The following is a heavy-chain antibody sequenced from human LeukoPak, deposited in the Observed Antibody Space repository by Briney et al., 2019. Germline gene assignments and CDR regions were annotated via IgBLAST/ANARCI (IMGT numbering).Heavy chain of an antibody. V-gene: IGHV3-74*01. CDR3: ARVYDYVWGSYELDY. CDR1: GFTFSSYW. Sequence: PGGSLRLSCAASGFTFSSYWMHWVRQAPGKGLVWVSRINSDGSSTSYADSVKGRFTISRDNAKNTLYLQMNSLRAEDTAVYYCARVYDYVWGSYELDYWGQGTLVTVSS. CDR2: INSDGSST. J-gene: IGHJ4*02. D-gene: IGHD3-16*01.